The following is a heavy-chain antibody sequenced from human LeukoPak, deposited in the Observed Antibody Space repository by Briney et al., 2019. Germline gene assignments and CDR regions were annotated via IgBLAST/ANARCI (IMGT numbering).Heavy chain of an antibody. CDR1: GSTFNHYA. Sequence: GGSLRLSCAASGSTFNHYAMNWVRQAPGKGLEWVSAISGSADSTYYADSVKGRFTISRDNSKNTLYLQMNSLRAEDTAVYYCAKGTLIAARLLFDYWGQGTLVTVSS. V-gene: IGHV3-23*01. CDR2: ISGSADST. CDR3: AKGTLIAARLLFDY. D-gene: IGHD6-6*01. J-gene: IGHJ4*02.